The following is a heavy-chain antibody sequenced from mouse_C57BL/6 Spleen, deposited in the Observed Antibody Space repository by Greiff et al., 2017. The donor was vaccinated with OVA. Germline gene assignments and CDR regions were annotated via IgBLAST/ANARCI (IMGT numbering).Heavy chain of an antibody. CDR3: ARKNYGSSYDYFDY. D-gene: IGHD1-1*01. Sequence: QVHVKQSGPGLVQPSQSLSITCTVSGFSLTSYGVHWVRQSPGKGLEWLGVIWSGGSTDYNAAFISRLSISKDNYKSQVFFKMNSLQADDTAIYYCARKNYGSSYDYFDYWGQGTTLTVSS. CDR2: IWSGGST. V-gene: IGHV2-2*01. CDR1: GFSLTSYG. J-gene: IGHJ2*01.